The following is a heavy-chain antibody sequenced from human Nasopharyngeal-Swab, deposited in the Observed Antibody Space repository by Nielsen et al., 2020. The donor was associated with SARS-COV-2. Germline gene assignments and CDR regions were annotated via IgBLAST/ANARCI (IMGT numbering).Heavy chain of an antibody. Sequence: GESLKISCAASGFTFNNYWMHWVRQAPGKGLEWVARVNSDGSRQSYADSVKGRVTLSRDNAKNTLFLQMHSLRAEDTAVYYCARASLAAAGTQDFWGQGTLVTVSS. J-gene: IGHJ4*02. V-gene: IGHV3-74*01. D-gene: IGHD6-13*01. CDR1: GFTFNNYW. CDR3: ARASLAAAGTQDF. CDR2: VNSDGSRQ.